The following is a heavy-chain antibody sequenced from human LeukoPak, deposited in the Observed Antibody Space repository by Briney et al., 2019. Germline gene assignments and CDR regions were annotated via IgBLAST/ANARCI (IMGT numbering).Heavy chain of an antibody. J-gene: IGHJ4*02. Sequence: SETLSLTCTVSDGSISSTTYYWGWIRQPPGRDLEWIGSIYYSGNTYYNPSLKSRVTISVDTSKNQFSLNLTSVTAADTAVYYCARYTVGTLTGFYIDYWGQGTPVTVSS. D-gene: IGHD3-9*01. CDR3: ARYTVGTLTGFYIDY. V-gene: IGHV4-39*07. CDR1: DGSISSTTYY. CDR2: IYYSGNT.